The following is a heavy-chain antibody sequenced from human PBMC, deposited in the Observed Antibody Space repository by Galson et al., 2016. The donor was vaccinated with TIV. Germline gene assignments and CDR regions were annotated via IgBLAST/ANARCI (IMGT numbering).Heavy chain of an antibody. CDR2: IDWDGDK. CDR1: GFSLNSNGMC. D-gene: IGHD4-17*01. V-gene: IGHV2-70*11. CDR3: VRTPYGDSFGWYFDL. Sequence: PALVKPTQTLTLTCTFSGFSLNSNGMCVSWIRQPPGKALEWLARIDWDGDKYYSTFLQTRLTISKDTSKNQVVLTMTNMDPVDTATYYFVRTPYGDSFGWYFDLWGRGTLVTVSS. J-gene: IGHJ2*01.